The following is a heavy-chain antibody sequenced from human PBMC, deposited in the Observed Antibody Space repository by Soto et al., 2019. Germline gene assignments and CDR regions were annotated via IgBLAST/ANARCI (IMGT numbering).Heavy chain of an antibody. CDR3: ARQTPIIVVVPAAIGYMDV. CDR1: GGSISSYY. D-gene: IGHD2-2*01. V-gene: IGHV4-59*08. Sequence: SETLSLTCTVSGGSISSYYWSWIRQPPGKGLEWIGYIYYSGSTNYNPSLKSRVTISVDTSKNQFSLKLSSVTAADTAVYYCARQTPIIVVVPAAIGYMDVWGKGTTVTVSS. CDR2: IYYSGST. J-gene: IGHJ6*03.